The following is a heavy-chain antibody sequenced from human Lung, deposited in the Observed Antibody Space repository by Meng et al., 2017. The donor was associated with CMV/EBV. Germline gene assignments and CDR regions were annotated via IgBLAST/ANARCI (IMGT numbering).Heavy chain of an antibody. Sequence: QVQLHQSGPGLAKPSQTLSLTCAISGDIVSSNSAAWHWIRQSPSRGLEWLGRTYYRSKWYHEYAVSVKSRITISPDTPKNQFSLQLNSMTPEDTAVYYCARGINGGCGDWGQGTLVTVSS. CDR2: TYYRSKWYH. D-gene: IGHD4-23*01. CDR1: GDIVSSNSAA. CDR3: ARGINGGCGD. J-gene: IGHJ4*02. V-gene: IGHV6-1*01.